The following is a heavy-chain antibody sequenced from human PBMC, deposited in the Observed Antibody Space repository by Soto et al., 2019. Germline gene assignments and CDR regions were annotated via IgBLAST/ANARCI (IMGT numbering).Heavy chain of an antibody. CDR2: IYYSGST. CDR1: GGSISSSSYY. J-gene: IGHJ6*02. V-gene: IGHV4-39*01. CDR3: ARSLTTVVTKDV. D-gene: IGHD4-17*01. Sequence: QLQLQESGPGLVKPSETLSLTCTVSGGSISSSSYYWGWIRQPPGKGLEWIGSIYYSGSTYYNPSLKSRVTITVATSKNQFSLKLSSVTAADTAVYECARSLTTVVTKDVWGQGTTVTVSS.